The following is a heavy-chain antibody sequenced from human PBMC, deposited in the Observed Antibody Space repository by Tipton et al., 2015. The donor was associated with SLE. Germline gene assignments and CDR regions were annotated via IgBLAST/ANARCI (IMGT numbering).Heavy chain of an antibody. V-gene: IGHV3-9*01. J-gene: IGHJ3*02. D-gene: IGHD1-26*01. CDR1: GGSISSGGYS. Sequence: SLRLSCAVSGGSISSGGYSWSWIRQPPGKGLEWVSGISWNSGSIGYADSVKGRFTISRDNAKNSLYLQMNSLRAEDTALYYCARSLVGALGAFDIWGQGTMVTVSS. CDR3: ARSLVGALGAFDI. CDR2: ISWNSGSI.